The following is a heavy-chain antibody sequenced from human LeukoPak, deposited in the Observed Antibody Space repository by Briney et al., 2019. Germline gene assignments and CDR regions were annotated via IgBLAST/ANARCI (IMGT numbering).Heavy chain of an antibody. J-gene: IGHJ4*02. CDR2: ISYDGSNK. V-gene: IGHV3-30-3*01. Sequence: GGSLRLSCAASGFTFSSYAMHWVRQAPGKGLEWVAVISYDGSNKYYADSVKGRFTISRDNSKNTLYLQMNSLRAEDTAVYYCARATTLFGVDKYFHYWGQGTPVTVSS. D-gene: IGHD3-3*01. CDR3: ARATTLFGVDKYFHY. CDR1: GFTFSSYA.